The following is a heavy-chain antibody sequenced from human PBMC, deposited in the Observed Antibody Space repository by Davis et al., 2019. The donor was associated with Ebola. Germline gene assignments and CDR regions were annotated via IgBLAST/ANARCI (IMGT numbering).Heavy chain of an antibody. J-gene: IGHJ4*02. D-gene: IGHD1-26*01. V-gene: IGHV4-31*03. Sequence: MPSEPLSLTFTVSGGSISSGGYYWSWIRQHPGKASAWLGYIYYSGSTYYNPSLKSRVTISVDTSKNQFSLKLSSVTAADTAVYYCARVTLGATDYWGQGTLVTVSS. CDR2: IYYSGST. CDR1: GGSISSGGYY. CDR3: ARVTLGATDY.